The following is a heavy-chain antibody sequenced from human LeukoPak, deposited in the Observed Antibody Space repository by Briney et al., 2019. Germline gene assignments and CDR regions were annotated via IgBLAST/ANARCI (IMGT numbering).Heavy chain of an antibody. D-gene: IGHD1-26*01. J-gene: IGHJ3*02. V-gene: IGHV4-59*01. CDR3: ARDAPSIVGATTHDAFDI. CDR2: IYYSGST. CDR1: GGSISNYY. Sequence: PSETLSLTCTVSGGSISNYYWSWIRQPPGQGLEWIGYIYYSGSTNYNPSLKSRVTISVDTSKNQFSLKLSSVTAADTAVYYCARDAPSIVGATTHDAFDIWGQGTMVTVSS.